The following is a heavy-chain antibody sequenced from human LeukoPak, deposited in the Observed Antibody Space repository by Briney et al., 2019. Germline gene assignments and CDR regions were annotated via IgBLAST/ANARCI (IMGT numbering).Heavy chain of an antibody. D-gene: IGHD3-10*01. V-gene: IGHV4-59*01. CDR1: GFSISGYN. Sequence: SETLSLTCAASGFSISGYNRNWIRQPPGKGLDWVGSISHSGSSKYNPSPMNRVSMSADTSKNKFSLKQISVTAADTAVDYCGRLHGDYVDYWGPVALVTVSS. CDR2: ISHSGSS. J-gene: IGHJ4*02. CDR3: GRLHGDYVDY.